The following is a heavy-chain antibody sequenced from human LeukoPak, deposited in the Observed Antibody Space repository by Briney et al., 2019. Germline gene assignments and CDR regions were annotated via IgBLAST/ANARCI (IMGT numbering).Heavy chain of an antibody. J-gene: IGHJ4*02. CDR2: ISGSGGST. Sequence: GGSLRLSCAASGFTFSSYAMSWVRQAPGKGLEWVSAISGSGGSTYYADSVKGRFTISRDNSKNTLYLQMNSLRAEDTAVYYCAKDGSIFGVVPDYFDYWGQGTLVTVSP. CDR1: GFTFSSYA. D-gene: IGHD3-3*01. CDR3: AKDGSIFGVVPDYFDY. V-gene: IGHV3-23*01.